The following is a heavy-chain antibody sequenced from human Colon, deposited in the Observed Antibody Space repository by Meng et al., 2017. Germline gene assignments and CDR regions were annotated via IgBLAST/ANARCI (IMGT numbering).Heavy chain of an antibody. CDR3: ARGWLAN. CDR2: SHGNTV. D-gene: IGHD6-19*01. V-gene: IGHV3-11*01. J-gene: IGHJ4*02. Sequence: QGELVEFGGRLVEPGGSLGLSCAASGFTFSDSYMNWIRQAPGKGLEWVSYSHGNTVYYADSVKGRFTISRDNAKNSLYLQMNSLRAGDTAVYYCARGWLANWGQGTLVTVSS. CDR1: GFTFSDSY.